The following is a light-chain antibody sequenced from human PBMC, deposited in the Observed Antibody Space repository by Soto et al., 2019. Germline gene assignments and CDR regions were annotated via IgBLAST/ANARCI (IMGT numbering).Light chain of an antibody. CDR1: QGISSY. V-gene: IGKV1-9*01. Sequence: DIQLTQSPSFLSASVGDRVTITCRASQGISSYLAWYQQKPGKAPKLLIYAASSLQSGVPSRFSGSGSGTDFTLTINSLQPEDFATYYCQQGNSFPLTFGPGTKVDI. CDR2: AAS. J-gene: IGKJ3*01. CDR3: QQGNSFPLT.